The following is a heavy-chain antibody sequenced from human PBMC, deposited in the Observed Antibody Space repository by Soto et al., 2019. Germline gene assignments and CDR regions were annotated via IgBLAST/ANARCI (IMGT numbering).Heavy chain of an antibody. Sequence: PWGSLRLSCAASGFTFSHYAIHFVRHSPFRWLEWVAVTSYDGSNKYYTDSVEGRFTISRDNSKNTVFLQMNSLRPEDTALYYCARAGDVYDFWIGSLARYYYGMDVWGRGTTVTVSS. CDR1: GFTFSHYA. D-gene: IGHD3-3*01. CDR2: TSYDGSNK. V-gene: IGHV3-30*10. CDR3: ARAGDVYDFWIGSLARYYYGMDV. J-gene: IGHJ6*02.